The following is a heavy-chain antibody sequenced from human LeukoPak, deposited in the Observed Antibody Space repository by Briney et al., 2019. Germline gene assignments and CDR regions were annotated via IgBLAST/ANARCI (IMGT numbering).Heavy chain of an antibody. CDR3: AKLQGAIAGLFDY. CDR2: ITSGGGAT. V-gene: IGHV3-23*01. Sequence: GGSLRLSCAASGFTFSTYTMSWVRQAPGKGLEWVSTITSGGGATYYADSVRGRFTISRDNSKNTMFLQMKILTADDTALYYCAKLQGAIAGLFDYWGQGTLVTVSS. CDR1: GFTFSTYT. D-gene: IGHD6-13*01. J-gene: IGHJ4*02.